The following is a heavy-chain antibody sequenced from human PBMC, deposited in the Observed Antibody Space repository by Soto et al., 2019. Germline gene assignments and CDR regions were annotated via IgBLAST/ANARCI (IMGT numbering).Heavy chain of an antibody. V-gene: IGHV2-26*01. CDR2: IFSNDEK. D-gene: IGHD6-13*01. Sequence: GSGPTLVNPTETLTLTCTVSGFSLSNARMGVSWIRQPPGKALEWLAHIFSNDEKSYSTSLKSRLTISKDTSKSQVVLTMTNMDPVDTATYYCARSLSDSSSGIDYWGQGTLVTVSS. CDR1: GFSLSNARMG. CDR3: ARSLSDSSSGIDY. J-gene: IGHJ4*02.